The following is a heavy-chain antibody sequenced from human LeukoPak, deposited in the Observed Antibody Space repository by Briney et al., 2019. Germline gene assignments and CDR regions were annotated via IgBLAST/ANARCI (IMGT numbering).Heavy chain of an antibody. V-gene: IGHV4-61*01. CDR1: GGSISSSSYY. Sequence: SETLSLTCTVSGGSISSSSYYWSWIRQPPGKGLEWIGYIYYSGSTNYNPSLKSRVTISVDTSKNQFSLKLSSVTAADTAVYYCARSPRFYGSGSYYFDYWGQGTLVTVSS. D-gene: IGHD3-10*01. J-gene: IGHJ4*02. CDR2: IYYSGST. CDR3: ARSPRFYGSGSYYFDY.